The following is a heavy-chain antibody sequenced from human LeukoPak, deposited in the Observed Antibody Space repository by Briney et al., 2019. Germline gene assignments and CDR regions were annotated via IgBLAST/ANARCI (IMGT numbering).Heavy chain of an antibody. Sequence: SGTLSLTCTVSGGSISSGSYYWSWIRQPAGKGLEWIGRIYTSGSTNYNPSLKSRVTISVDTSKNQFSLKLSSVTAADTAVYYCARERWEEGTYDSSGYPDYWGQGTLVTVSS. D-gene: IGHD3-22*01. J-gene: IGHJ4*02. CDR3: ARERWEEGTYDSSGYPDY. CDR1: GGSISSGSYY. CDR2: IYTSGST. V-gene: IGHV4-61*02.